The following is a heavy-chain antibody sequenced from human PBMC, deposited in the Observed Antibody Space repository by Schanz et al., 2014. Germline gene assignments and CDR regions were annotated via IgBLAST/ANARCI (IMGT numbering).Heavy chain of an antibody. J-gene: IGHJ4*02. Sequence: EVQLLESGGGLVQPGGSLRLSCVASGLTFSSYAMSWVRQAPGKGLEWVSGISDNGISTYYADSVKGRFSISRENSKSILYLQMNSLRAEDTAVYYCARDSGSHYWVDYWGQGTLVTVSS. CDR3: ARDSGSHYWVDY. CDR2: ISDNGIST. D-gene: IGHD1-26*01. CDR1: GLTFSSYA. V-gene: IGHV3-23*01.